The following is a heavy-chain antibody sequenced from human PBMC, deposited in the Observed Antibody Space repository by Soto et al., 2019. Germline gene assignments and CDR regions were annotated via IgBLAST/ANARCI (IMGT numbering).Heavy chain of an antibody. J-gene: IGHJ4*02. CDR1: GGSISSGGYY. V-gene: IGHV4-31*03. D-gene: IGHD4-4*01. CDR2: IYYSGST. Sequence: QVQLQESVPGLVKPSQTLSLTCTVSGGSISSGGYYWSWMRQHPGKGLEWIGYIYYSGSTYYNPSLKSRVSISVDTSKNHFSLKLSSVTAADTAVYFCARYSNWYYFDYWGQGTLVTVSS. CDR3: ARYSNWYYFDY.